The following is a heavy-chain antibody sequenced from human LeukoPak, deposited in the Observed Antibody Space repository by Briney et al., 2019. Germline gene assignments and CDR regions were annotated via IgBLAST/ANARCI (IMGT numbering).Heavy chain of an antibody. CDR1: GGSISSYY. CDR3: ARGYYDSSGYYYGSGFDY. D-gene: IGHD3-22*01. Sequence: SETLSLTCTVSGGSISSYYWSWIRQPPGKGLEWIGYIYYSGSTNYNPSLKSRVTISVDTSKNQFSLKLSSVTAADTAVYYCARGYYDSSGYYYGSGFDYWGQGTLVTVSS. V-gene: IGHV4-59*01. CDR2: IYYSGST. J-gene: IGHJ4*02.